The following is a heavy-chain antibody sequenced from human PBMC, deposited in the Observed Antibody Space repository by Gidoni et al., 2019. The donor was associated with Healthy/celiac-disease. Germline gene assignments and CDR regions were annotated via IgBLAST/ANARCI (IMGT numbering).Heavy chain of an antibody. V-gene: IGHV3-9*01. D-gene: IGHD3-16*01. CDR3: AKDINLVLGGAMDY. CDR1: GFTFGDYA. Sequence: EVQLVESGGGLVQPGRSLRLSCSASGFTFGDYAMHWVRQAPGKGLEWVSGISWNSGSIGYADSVKGRFTISRDNAKNSLYLQMNSLRAEDTALYYCAKDINLVLGGAMDYWGQGTLVTVSS. J-gene: IGHJ4*02. CDR2: ISWNSGSI.